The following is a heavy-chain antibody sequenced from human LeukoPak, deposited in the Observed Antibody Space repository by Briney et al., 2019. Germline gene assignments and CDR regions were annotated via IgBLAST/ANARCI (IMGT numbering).Heavy chain of an antibody. CDR3: ARGGDFWSGYHYYYMDV. Sequence: ASVKVSCKASGYTFTSYGISWVRQAPGQGLEWMGGIIPIFGTANYAQKFQGRVTITADKSTSTAYMELSSLRSEDTAVYYCARGGDFWSGYHYYYMDVWGKGTTVTVSS. CDR1: GYTFTSYG. V-gene: IGHV1-69*06. D-gene: IGHD3-3*01. CDR2: IIPIFGTA. J-gene: IGHJ6*03.